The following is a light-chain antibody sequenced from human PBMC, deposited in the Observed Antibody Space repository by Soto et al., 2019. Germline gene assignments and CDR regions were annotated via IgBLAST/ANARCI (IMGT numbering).Light chain of an antibody. CDR3: QQYNSYPWT. CDR1: QTISSW. V-gene: IGKV1-5*03. J-gene: IGKJ1*01. Sequence: DIQMTQSPSTLSASVGDRVTITCRASQTISSWLAWYQQKPGKAPKLLIYKASSLESVVSSRFSGSGSWKEFTLTISSLQSDDFATYYCQQYNSYPWTFGQGTRVEIK. CDR2: KAS.